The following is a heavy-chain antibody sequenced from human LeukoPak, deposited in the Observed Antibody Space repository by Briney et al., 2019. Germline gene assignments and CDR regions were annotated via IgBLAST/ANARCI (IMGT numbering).Heavy chain of an antibody. CDR1: GGSISSSSYY. V-gene: IGHV4-39*01. CDR3: ASSWVIIPIFDY. Sequence: SETLSLTCTVSGGSISSSSYYWGWIRQPPGKGLEWIGSIYYSGSTYYNPSLKSRVTISVDTSKNQFSLKLSSVTAADTAVYYCASSWVIIPIFDYWGQGTLVTVSS. CDR2: IYYSGST. J-gene: IGHJ4*02. D-gene: IGHD3-3*01.